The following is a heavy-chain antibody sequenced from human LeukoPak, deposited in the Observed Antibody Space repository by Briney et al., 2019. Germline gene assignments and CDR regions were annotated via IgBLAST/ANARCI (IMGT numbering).Heavy chain of an antibody. Sequence: PGGSLRLSCAASGVTFSSYSMNWVRQAPGKGLEWVAYITSSSTNIYYADSVKGRFTISRDNANTSLYLQMTSLRAEDTAVYYCAYSYGPYYYDYWGQGTLVTVSS. J-gene: IGHJ4*02. CDR3: AYSYGPYYYDY. CDR1: GVTFSSYS. CDR2: ITSSSTNI. V-gene: IGHV3-48*01. D-gene: IGHD5-18*01.